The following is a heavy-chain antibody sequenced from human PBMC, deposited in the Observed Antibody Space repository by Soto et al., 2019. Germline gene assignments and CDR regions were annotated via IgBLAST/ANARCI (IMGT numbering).Heavy chain of an antibody. V-gene: IGHV4-31*03. CDR1: GGSISSGGYY. J-gene: IGHJ4*02. Sequence: SETLSLTCTVSGGSISSGGYYWSWIRQHPGKGLEWIGYIYYSGSTYYNPSLKSRVTISVDTSKNQFSLKLSSVTAADTAVYYCARARTDYDILTYFDYWGQRTLVTVSS. D-gene: IGHD3-9*01. CDR3: ARARTDYDILTYFDY. CDR2: IYYSGST.